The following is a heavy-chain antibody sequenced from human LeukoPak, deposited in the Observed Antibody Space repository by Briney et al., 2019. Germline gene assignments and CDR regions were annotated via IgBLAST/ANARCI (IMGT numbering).Heavy chain of an antibody. D-gene: IGHD3-22*01. CDR3: ARDHAPTYYYDSSGYYPDAFDI. CDR2: ISSSSSYI. V-gene: IGHV3-21*01. Sequence: GGSLRLSCAASGFTFSSYSMNWVRQAPGKGLEWVSSISSSSSYIYYADSVKGRFTISRDNAKNSLYLQMNSLRAEDTAVYYCARDHAPTYYYDSSGYYPDAFDIWGQGTMVTVSS. J-gene: IGHJ3*02. CDR1: GFTFSSYS.